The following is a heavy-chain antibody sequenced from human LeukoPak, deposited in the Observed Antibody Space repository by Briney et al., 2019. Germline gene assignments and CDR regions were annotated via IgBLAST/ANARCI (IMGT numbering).Heavy chain of an antibody. CDR2: ISSSSSYI. CDR1: GFTFSSYS. CDR3: ARANIVVVPAAIRDYYYYMDV. D-gene: IGHD2-2*01. J-gene: IGHJ6*03. Sequence: TGGSLRLSCAASGFTFSSYSMNWVRQAPGKGLEWVSSISSSSSYIYYADLVKGRFTISRDNAKNSLYLQMNSLRAEDTAVYYCARANIVVVPAAIRDYYYYMDVWGEGTTVTVSS. V-gene: IGHV3-21*01.